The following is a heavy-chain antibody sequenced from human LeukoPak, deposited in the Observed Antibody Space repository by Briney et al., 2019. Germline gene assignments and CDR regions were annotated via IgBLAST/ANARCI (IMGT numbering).Heavy chain of an antibody. CDR2: ISSSSSNI. Sequence: GGSLRLSCAASGFIFSNYAMGWVRQAPGKGLEWVSSISSSSSNIYYADSVKGRFTISRDNAKNSLYLQMSSLRAGDTAVYYCAKAGHYGSGSYYSDYWGRGTLVTVSP. CDR3: AKAGHYGSGSYYSDY. V-gene: IGHV3-21*04. D-gene: IGHD3-10*01. CDR1: GFIFSNYA. J-gene: IGHJ4*02.